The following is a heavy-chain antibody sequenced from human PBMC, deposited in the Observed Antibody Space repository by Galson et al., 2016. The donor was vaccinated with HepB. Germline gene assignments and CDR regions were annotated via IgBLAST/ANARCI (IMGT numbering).Heavy chain of an antibody. J-gene: IGHJ4*02. V-gene: IGHV3-9*01. CDR2: ISWNSGNI. CDR1: GFIFDDYA. Sequence: SLRLSCAASGFIFDDYAMHWVRQVPGKGLEWVSGISWNSGNIDHADSVKGRFTISRDNAKKSLYLQMNGLRPEDTALYYCAKDSSSGSYSYINYWGLGTLVTVSS. CDR3: AKDSSSGSYSYINY. D-gene: IGHD3-10*01.